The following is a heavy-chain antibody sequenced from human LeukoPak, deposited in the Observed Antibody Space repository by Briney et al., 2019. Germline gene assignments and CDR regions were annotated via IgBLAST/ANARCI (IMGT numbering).Heavy chain of an antibody. CDR3: ARDRRYSSGWYGIDY. Sequence: SETLSLTCTVSGGSISSYYWSWIRQPPGKGLEWIGYIYYSGSTNYNPSLKSRVTISVDTSKNQFSLKLSSVTAADTAVYYCARDRRYSSGWYGIDYWARETWSPCPQ. CDR1: GGSISSYY. CDR2: IYYSGST. J-gene: IGHJ4*02. V-gene: IGHV4-59*01. D-gene: IGHD6-19*01.